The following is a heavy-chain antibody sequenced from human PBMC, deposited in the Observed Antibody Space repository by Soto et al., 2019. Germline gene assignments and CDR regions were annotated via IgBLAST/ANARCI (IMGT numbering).Heavy chain of an antibody. CDR2: INHSGST. Sequence: PSETLSLTCAVYGGSFSGYYWSWIRQPPGKGLEWIGEINHSGSTNYNPSLKSRVTISVDTSKNQFSLKLSSVTAADTAVYYCARGRRGSYRIDWFDPWGQGTLVTVSS. V-gene: IGHV4-34*01. CDR1: GGSFSGYY. J-gene: IGHJ5*02. CDR3: ARGRRGSYRIDWFDP. D-gene: IGHD1-26*01.